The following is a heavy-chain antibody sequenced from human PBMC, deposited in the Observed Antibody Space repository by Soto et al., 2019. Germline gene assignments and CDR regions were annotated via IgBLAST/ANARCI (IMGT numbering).Heavy chain of an antibody. CDR2: IYYSGST. CDR1: GVSISSGGYY. CDR3: ARGRSSTSPYPIGY. J-gene: IGHJ4*02. V-gene: IGHV4-31*03. D-gene: IGHD2-2*01. Sequence: QVQLQESGPGLVKPSQTLSLTCTVSGVSISSGGYYWSWIRQHPGKGLEWIGYIYYSGSTYYNPSLKSRVTISVATSKNQFSLKLSSVTAADTAVYYCARGRSSTSPYPIGYWGQGTLVTVSS.